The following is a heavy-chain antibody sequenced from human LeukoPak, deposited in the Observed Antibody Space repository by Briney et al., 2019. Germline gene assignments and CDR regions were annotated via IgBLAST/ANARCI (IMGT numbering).Heavy chain of an antibody. Sequence: GGPLRLSCAASVFTFSSYWMSWVRQAPGKGLEWVANIKQDGSEKYYVDSVKGRFTISRDNAKNSLYLQMNSLRAEDTAVYYCASSLDYWGQGTLVTVSS. CDR1: VFTFSSYW. V-gene: IGHV3-7*03. J-gene: IGHJ4*02. CDR3: ASSLDY. CDR2: IKQDGSEK.